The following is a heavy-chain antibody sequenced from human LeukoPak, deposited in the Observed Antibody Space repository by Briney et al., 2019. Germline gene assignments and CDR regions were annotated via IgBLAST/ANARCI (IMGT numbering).Heavy chain of an antibody. V-gene: IGHV6-1*01. Sequence: SQTLSLTCAISGDSVSNNSSAWNRIRQSPSRGLEWLGRTYYRSNWYNDYAVSVKSRITINAVTSKNQFSLQLNSVTPEDTAMYYCARAVAYGIGFDPWGQGTLVTVSS. CDR1: GDSVSNNSSA. CDR2: TYYRSNWYN. D-gene: IGHD2-21*01. J-gene: IGHJ5*02. CDR3: ARAVAYGIGFDP.